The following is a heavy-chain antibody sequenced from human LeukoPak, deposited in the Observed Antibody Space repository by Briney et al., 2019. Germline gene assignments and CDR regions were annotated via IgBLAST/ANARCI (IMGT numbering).Heavy chain of an antibody. Sequence: GGSLRLSCAASGFTFSSYAMSWVRQAPGKGLEWVSAISGSGGSTYYADPVKGRFTISRDNSKNTLYLQMNSLRAEDTAVYYCAKDEDGGSSWSDYWGQGTLVTVSS. V-gene: IGHV3-23*01. D-gene: IGHD6-13*01. CDR2: ISGSGGST. J-gene: IGHJ4*02. CDR3: AKDEDGGSSWSDY. CDR1: GFTFSSYA.